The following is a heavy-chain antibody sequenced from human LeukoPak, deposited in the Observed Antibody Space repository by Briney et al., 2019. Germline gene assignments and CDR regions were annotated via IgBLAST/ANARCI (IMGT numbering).Heavy chain of an antibody. J-gene: IGHJ5*02. D-gene: IGHD3-10*01. CDR1: GFTFSDHG. CDR2: ISSSGSTI. CDR3: AKDPGVHWFDP. V-gene: IGHV3-48*03. Sequence: GGSLRLSCAASGFTFSDHGMQWVRQAPGKGLEWVSFISSSGSTISYADSVKGRFTISRDNSKNTLYLQVNSLRAEDTAVYYCAKDPGVHWFDPWGQGTLVTVSS.